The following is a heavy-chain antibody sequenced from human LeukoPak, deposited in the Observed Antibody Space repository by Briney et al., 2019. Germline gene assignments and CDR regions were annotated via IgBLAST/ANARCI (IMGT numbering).Heavy chain of an antibody. D-gene: IGHD1-26*01. Sequence: GRSLRLSCAASGFTFSSYGMHWVRQAPGKGLEWVAVISYDGSNKYYADSVKGRFTISRDNSKNTLYLQMNSLRAEDTAVYYCAKDRGRYSGSYGPFDYWGQGTLVTVSS. V-gene: IGHV3-30*18. CDR2: ISYDGSNK. CDR3: AKDRGRYSGSYGPFDY. CDR1: GFTFSSYG. J-gene: IGHJ4*02.